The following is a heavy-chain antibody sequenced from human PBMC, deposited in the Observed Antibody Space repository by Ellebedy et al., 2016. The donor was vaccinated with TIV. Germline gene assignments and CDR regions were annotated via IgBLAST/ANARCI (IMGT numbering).Heavy chain of an antibody. D-gene: IGHD2-2*01. CDR3: VRGGYCTMTTCYALSYYMDV. V-gene: IGHV3-30*04. CDR2: ISNDRRNK. CDR1: GFSFSNYA. J-gene: IGHJ6*03. Sequence: GGSLRLXXAASGFSFSNYAIHWVRQAPGKGLEWAAVISNDRRNKYYADSVKGRFTISRDNSQNTVYLQMDSLRAEDTAVYYCVRGGYCTMTTCYALSYYMDVWGKGTTVTVSS.